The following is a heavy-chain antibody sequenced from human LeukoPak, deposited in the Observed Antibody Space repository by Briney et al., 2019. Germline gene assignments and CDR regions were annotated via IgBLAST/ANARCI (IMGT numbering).Heavy chain of an antibody. V-gene: IGHV1-2*06. CDR1: GYTFTGYY. CDR2: VNPNSGGT. CDR3: ARAQTYYYDSSGYYYSDY. D-gene: IGHD3-22*01. J-gene: IGHJ4*02. Sequence: ASVKVSCKASGYTFTGYYMHWVRQAPGQGLEWMGRVNPNSGGTNYAQKFQGRVTMTRDTSISTAYMELGRLRSDDTAVYYCARAQTYYYDSSGYYYSDYWGQGTLVTVSS.